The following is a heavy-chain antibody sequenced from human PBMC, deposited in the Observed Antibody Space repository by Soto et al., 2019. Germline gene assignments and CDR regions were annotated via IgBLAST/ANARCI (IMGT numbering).Heavy chain of an antibody. CDR3: AIPTKRIIAAATGFHY. D-gene: IGHD6-13*01. V-gene: IGHV1-69*13. CDR1: GGTFSSYA. CDR2: IIPIFGTA. Sequence: SVKVSCKASGGTFSSYAISWVRQAPGQGLEWMGGIIPIFGTANYAQKFQGRVTITADESTSTAYMELSSLRSEDTAVYYCAIPTKRIIAAATGFHYWGPGTMVTVYS. J-gene: IGHJ4*02.